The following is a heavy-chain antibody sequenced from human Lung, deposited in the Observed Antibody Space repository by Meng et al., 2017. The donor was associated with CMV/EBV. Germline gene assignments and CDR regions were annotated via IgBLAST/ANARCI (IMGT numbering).Heavy chain of an antibody. D-gene: IGHD3-3*01. CDR2: IIPVFGTP. CDR3: ARERQGFGYYYGMDV. Sequence: XVXVSXXVYGGTFSSNPISWVRQAPGQGLEWMGGIIPVFGTPNYGQKFQGRVTITSDESTSTAYMELSSLRSNDTAIYYCARERQGFGYYYGMDVWGQGXAVTVSS. V-gene: IGHV1-69*13. CDR1: GGTFSSNP. J-gene: IGHJ6*02.